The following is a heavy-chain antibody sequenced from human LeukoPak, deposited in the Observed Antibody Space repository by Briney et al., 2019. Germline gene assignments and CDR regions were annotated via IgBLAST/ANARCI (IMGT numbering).Heavy chain of an antibody. CDR2: IGTGGET. J-gene: IGHJ4*02. CDR3: AKRVTVTTKYFDS. Sequence: PGGSLRLSCAASGFIFSAYAMSWVRQAPGQGLEWISVIGTGGETHYAESVRGRFTISRSNFKNTLYLQMNSLRAEDTAVYYCAKRVTVTTKYFDSWSQGTLVTVSS. V-gene: IGHV3-23*01. CDR1: GFIFSAYA. D-gene: IGHD4-17*01.